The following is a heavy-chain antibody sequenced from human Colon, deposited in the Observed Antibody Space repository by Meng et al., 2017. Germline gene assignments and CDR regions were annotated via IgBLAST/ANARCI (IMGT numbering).Heavy chain of an antibody. J-gene: IGHJ1*01. V-gene: IGHV1-69*06. D-gene: IGHD2-15*01. CDR3: ARTPMRRGIEYFQH. CDR2: IIPIFGTP. CDR1: GGTFSNYA. Sequence: QVQLVQSGAEVKKPGSSVKVSCKTSGGTFSNYAISWVRQAPGQGLEWMGGIIPIFGTPKYAQKFQGRVTITADTSTTTAYMELRSLRSDDTAVYYCARTPMRRGIEYFQHWGQGTLVTVSS.